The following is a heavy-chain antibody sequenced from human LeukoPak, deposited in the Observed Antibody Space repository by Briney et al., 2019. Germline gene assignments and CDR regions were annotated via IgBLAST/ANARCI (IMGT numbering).Heavy chain of an antibody. CDR1: GGTFSSYA. CDR3: ARDPYGDYREGWFDP. CDR2: IIPIFGTA. D-gene: IGHD4-17*01. V-gene: IGHV1-69*01. Sequence: SVKVSCKASGGTFSSYAISWVRQAPGPGLEWMGGIIPIFGTANYAQKFQGRVTITADESTSTAYMELSSLRSEDTAVYYCARDPYGDYREGWFDPWGQGTLVTVSS. J-gene: IGHJ5*02.